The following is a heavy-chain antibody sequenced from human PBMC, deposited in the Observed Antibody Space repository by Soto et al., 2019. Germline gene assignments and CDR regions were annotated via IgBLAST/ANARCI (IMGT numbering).Heavy chain of an antibody. CDR3: ARSSTYYYDSSGYSHFDY. Sequence: GEPLKISCKGSGYSFTSYWISWVRQMPGKGLEWMGRIDPSDSYTNYSPSFQGHVTISADKSISTAYLQWSSLKASDTAMYYCARSSTYYYDSSGYSHFDYWGQGTLVTVSS. CDR1: GYSFTSYW. CDR2: IDPSDSYT. D-gene: IGHD3-22*01. V-gene: IGHV5-10-1*01. J-gene: IGHJ4*02.